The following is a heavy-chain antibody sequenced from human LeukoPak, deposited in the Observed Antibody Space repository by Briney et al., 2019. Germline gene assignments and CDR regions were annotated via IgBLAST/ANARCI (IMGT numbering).Heavy chain of an antibody. J-gene: IGHJ4*02. CDR3: SRDSSGYNDFDY. CDR1: GGSISRSDYY. Sequence: PSETLSLTCTVSGGSISRSDYYWAWIRQPPGKGLEWIGNIFFSGSTCYNPSLKSRVTISVDTSKNQFSLKLNSVTAADTAVYYCSRDSSGYNDFDYWGQGTLVTVSS. D-gene: IGHD3-22*01. CDR2: IFFSGST. V-gene: IGHV4-39*07.